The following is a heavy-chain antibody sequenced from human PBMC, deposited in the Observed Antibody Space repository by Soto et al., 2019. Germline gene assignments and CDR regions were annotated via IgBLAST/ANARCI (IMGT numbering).Heavy chain of an antibody. V-gene: IGHV3-30*18. J-gene: IGHJ4*02. CDR3: AKDTYYHDSSGYYVFDY. CDR1: DFTFSSYG. CDR2: ISYDGSNK. Sequence: QVPLVESGGGVVQPGRSLTLSCAASDFTFSSYGIHWVRQAPGKGLEWVAVISYDGSNKQYGDSVKGRFTMSRDNSXNMXHLQMNSLRVEDTAVYYCAKDTYYHDSSGYYVFDYWGQGTLVTVSS. D-gene: IGHD3-22*01.